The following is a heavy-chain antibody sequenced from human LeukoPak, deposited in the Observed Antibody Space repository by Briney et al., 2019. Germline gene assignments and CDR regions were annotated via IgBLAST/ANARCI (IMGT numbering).Heavy chain of an antibody. CDR2: VNLQGST. CDR3: ARGRSSSLSSFDY. J-gene: IGHJ4*02. CDR1: GGSITNTNY. Sequence: SGTLSLTCGVSGGSITNTNYWTWVRQPPGKGLEWIGEVNLQGSTNYNPSLKSRVTISVDTSKNLFSLKVSSVTAADAAVYYCARGRSSSLSSFDYWGQGTLVTVPS. D-gene: IGHD6-13*01. V-gene: IGHV4-4*02.